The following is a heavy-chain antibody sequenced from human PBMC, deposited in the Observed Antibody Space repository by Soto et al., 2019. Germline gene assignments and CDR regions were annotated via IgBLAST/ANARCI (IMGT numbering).Heavy chain of an antibody. CDR1: GDSVSSNSAA. CDR3: ARGLRFLEWLHLSYYFDY. V-gene: IGHV6-1*01. CDR2: TYYRSKWYN. Sequence: PSQTLSLTCAISGDSVSSNSAAWNWIRQSPSRGLEWLGRTYYRSKWYNDYAVSVKSRITINPDTSKNQFSLQLNSVTPEDTAVYYCARGLRFLEWLHLSYYFDYWGQGTLVTV. D-gene: IGHD3-3*01. J-gene: IGHJ4*02.